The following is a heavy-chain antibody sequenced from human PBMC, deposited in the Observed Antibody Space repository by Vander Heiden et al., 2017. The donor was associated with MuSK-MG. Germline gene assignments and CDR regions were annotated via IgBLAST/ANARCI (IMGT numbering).Heavy chain of an antibody. V-gene: IGHV4-59*01. D-gene: IGHD6-13*01. J-gene: IGHJ5*02. Sequence: QLQESGPGLVKPSETLSLTCTVSGGSISSYFWSWIRQPPGKGLEYIGHINYSGSTNYNPSLRSRVSISVDTSKNQFSLKLTSVTAADTAVYYCARVSAAAADPWGQGILVTVSS. CDR2: INYSGST. CDR1: GGSISSYF. CDR3: ARVSAAAADP.